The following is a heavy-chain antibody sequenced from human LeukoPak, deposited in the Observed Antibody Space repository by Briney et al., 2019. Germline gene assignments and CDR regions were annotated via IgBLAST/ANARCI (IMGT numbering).Heavy chain of an antibody. J-gene: IGHJ6*02. Sequence: ASVNVSRTASGYTFTNFDINWVRQATGQGLERKGLMNPNTGNAGYAQKFQDRVTITWDASISTAYMELSSLRSEDTAVYCCARVHTVTTFSYYGMDVWGQGTTVTVSS. CDR1: GYTFTNFD. V-gene: IGHV1-8*03. CDR3: ARVHTVTTFSYYGMDV. CDR2: MNPNTGNA. D-gene: IGHD4-17*01.